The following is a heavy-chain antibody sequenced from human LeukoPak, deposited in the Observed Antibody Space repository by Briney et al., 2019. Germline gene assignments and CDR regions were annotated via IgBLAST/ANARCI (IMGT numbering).Heavy chain of an antibody. V-gene: IGHV4-61*01. CDR1: GYSISSGYY. J-gene: IGHJ6*03. Sequence: PSETLSLTCAVSGYSISSGYYWSWSRQPSGKGVEWIGYIYYSGSTNYNPSLKSRVTISVDTSNNQFSLKLSSVTAADTAVYYCAREAGGGYYYYMDVWGKGTTVTVSS. CDR3: AREAGGGYYYYMDV. D-gene: IGHD1-26*01. CDR2: IYYSGST.